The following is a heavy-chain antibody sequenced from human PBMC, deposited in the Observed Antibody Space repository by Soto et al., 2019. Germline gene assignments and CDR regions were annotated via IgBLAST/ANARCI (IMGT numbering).Heavy chain of an antibody. CDR3: ARGANFDN. D-gene: IGHD1-26*01. CDR2: IKSDGGST. J-gene: IGHJ4*02. CDR1: GFTFSSNW. V-gene: IGHV3-74*01. Sequence: EVQLVESGGGLVQPGGSLRLSCAASGFTFSSNWMHWVRQVPGKGLVWVSRIKSDGGSTSYADSVKGRFTISRDNAENTLHRQMNSLRAEDTAVYYCARGANFDNWGQGPLVTVSS.